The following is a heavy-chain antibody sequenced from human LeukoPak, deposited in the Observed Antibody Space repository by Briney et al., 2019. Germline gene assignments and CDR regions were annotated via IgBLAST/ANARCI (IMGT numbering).Heavy chain of an antibody. J-gene: IGHJ4*02. D-gene: IGHD3-3*01. CDR2: IYYSGST. CDR1: GGSISSYY. V-gene: IGHV4-39*01. Sequence: SSETLSLTCTVSGGSISSYYWGWIRQPPGKGLEWIGSIYYSGSTYYNPSLKSRVTISVDTSKNQFSLKLSSVTAADTAVYYCARHLPDYDFWSGYYSPLDYWGQGTLVTVSS. CDR3: ARHLPDYDFWSGYYSPLDY.